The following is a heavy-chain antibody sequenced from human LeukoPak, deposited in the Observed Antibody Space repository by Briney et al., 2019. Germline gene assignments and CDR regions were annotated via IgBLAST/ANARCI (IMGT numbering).Heavy chain of an antibody. J-gene: IGHJ4*02. CDR3: AKAPPMTTVTTVHY. D-gene: IGHD4-17*01. V-gene: IGHV3-30*18. CDR1: GFTSRTYW. Sequence: GGSLRPSCAASGFTSRTYWMSWVRQAPGKGLEWVAVISYDGSNKYYADSVKGRFTISRDNSKNTLYLQMNSLRAEDTAVYYCAKAPPMTTVTTVHYWGQGTLVTVSS. CDR2: ISYDGSNK.